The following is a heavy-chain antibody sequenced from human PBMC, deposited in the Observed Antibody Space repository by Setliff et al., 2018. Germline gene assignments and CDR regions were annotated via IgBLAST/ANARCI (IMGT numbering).Heavy chain of an antibody. Sequence: SETLSLTCTVSGDSISSRTYYWSWIRQPAGKGLEWIGHIYTSWTTYYNASLKSRLTISVDTSKNQFSLKLRSVTAADTAVYYCARTGTYRYFDYWGQGILVTVSS. CDR2: IYTSWTT. V-gene: IGHV4-61*09. CDR1: GDSISSRTYY. CDR3: ARTGTYRYFDY. D-gene: IGHD1-1*01. J-gene: IGHJ4*02.